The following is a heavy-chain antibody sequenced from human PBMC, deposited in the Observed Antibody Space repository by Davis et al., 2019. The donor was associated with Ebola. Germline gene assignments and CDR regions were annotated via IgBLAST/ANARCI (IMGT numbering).Heavy chain of an antibody. CDR2: FSGADSNI. CDR1: GFTFSSYA. J-gene: IGHJ5*02. D-gene: IGHD3-9*01. CDR3: ARGPRDYDILIRSWFDP. Sequence: PGGSLRLSCAASGFTFSSYAMSWVRQAPGKGLEWVSSFSGADSNIYYADSVRGRFSISRDNSKKMVFLQMNSLRAEDTAVYYCARGPRDYDILIRSWFDPWGQGTLVTVSS. V-gene: IGHV3-23*01.